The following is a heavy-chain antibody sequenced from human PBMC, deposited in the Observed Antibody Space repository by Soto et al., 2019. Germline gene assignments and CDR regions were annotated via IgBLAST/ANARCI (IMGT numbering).Heavy chain of an antibody. CDR1: GFTFSNYA. CDR3: AKAQGYCSGGSCYYY. V-gene: IGHV3-23*01. J-gene: IGHJ4*02. CDR2: ISGSGGST. D-gene: IGHD2-15*01. Sequence: PEGSLRLSCAASGFTFSNYAVSWVRQAPGEGLEWVSAISGSGGSTYYADSVKGRFTISRDNSKNTLYLQMNSLRAEDTAVYYCAKAQGYCSGGSCYYYWGQGT.